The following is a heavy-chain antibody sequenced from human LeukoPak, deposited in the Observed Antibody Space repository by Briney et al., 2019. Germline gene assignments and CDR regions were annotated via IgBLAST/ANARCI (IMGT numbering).Heavy chain of an antibody. CDR1: GGSISSSSYY. CDR3: ARSTVTTNFVFY. V-gene: IGHV4-39*01. J-gene: IGHJ4*02. CDR2: IYYSGST. D-gene: IGHD4-17*01. Sequence: SETLSLTCTVSGGSISSSSYYWGWIRQPPGKGLEWIGSIYYSGSTYYNPSLKSRVTISVDTSKNQFSLKLSSVTAADTAVYYCARSTVTTNFVFYWGRGTLVTVSS.